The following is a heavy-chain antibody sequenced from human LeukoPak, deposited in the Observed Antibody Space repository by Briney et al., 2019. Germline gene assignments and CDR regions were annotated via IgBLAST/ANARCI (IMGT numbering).Heavy chain of an antibody. D-gene: IGHD2-2*01. CDR1: GFTFSSYS. CDR3: ARGPYQLLPFDY. V-gene: IGHV3-21*01. J-gene: IGHJ4*02. Sequence: GGSLRLSCAASGFTFSSYSMNWVRQAPGKGLEWVSSISSSSSYIYYADSVKGRFTISRDNAKNSLYLQMTSLRAEDTAVYYCARGPYQLLPFDYWGQGTLVTVSS. CDR2: ISSSSSYI.